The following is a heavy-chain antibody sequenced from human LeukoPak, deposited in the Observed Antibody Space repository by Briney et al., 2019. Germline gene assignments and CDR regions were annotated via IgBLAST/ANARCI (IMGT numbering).Heavy chain of an antibody. D-gene: IGHD6-13*01. Sequence: SETLSLTCTVYGGSISSYYWSWIRQPPGKGLEWIGYIYYSGSTNYNPSRKSRVTISVDTSKDQCSLKLSSVTAADTAVYYCARGWVSIAAAEAGDRVDYYYMDVWGKGTTITISS. CDR1: GGSISSYY. J-gene: IGHJ6*03. V-gene: IGHV4-59*01. CDR3: ARGWVSIAAAEAGDRVDYYYMDV. CDR2: IYYSGST.